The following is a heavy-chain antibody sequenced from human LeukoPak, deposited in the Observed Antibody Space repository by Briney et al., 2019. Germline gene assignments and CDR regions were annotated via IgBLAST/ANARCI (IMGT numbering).Heavy chain of an antibody. J-gene: IGHJ5*02. CDR2: MNPSGGST. Sequence: GASVKVSCKASGYTFTSYYMHWVRQAPGQGLEWKGIMNPSGGSTSYAQKFQGRVTMTRDMSTSTVYMELSSLRSEDTAVYYCARIQCSGGSCRPGRGWFDPWGQGTLVTVSS. V-gene: IGHV1-46*01. CDR3: ARIQCSGGSCRPGRGWFDP. D-gene: IGHD2-15*01. CDR1: GYTFTSYY.